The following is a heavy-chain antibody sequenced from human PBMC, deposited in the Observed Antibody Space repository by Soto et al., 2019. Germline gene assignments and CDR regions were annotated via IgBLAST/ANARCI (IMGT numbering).Heavy chain of an antibody. CDR1: GYSFTTYY. CDR2: IHPNTGRT. Sequence: QVQLVQSGAEVKNPGASVKVSCKASGYSFTTYYIHWVRQAPGQGLEWMGFIHPNTGRTKYAQKFQGRANMTSDTSIKTACVEMNRLTSDDAAMYYCARVEGSASSAGDWGQGTLVTVS. J-gene: IGHJ4*02. CDR3: ARVEGSASSAGD. D-gene: IGHD6-6*01. V-gene: IGHV1-2*02.